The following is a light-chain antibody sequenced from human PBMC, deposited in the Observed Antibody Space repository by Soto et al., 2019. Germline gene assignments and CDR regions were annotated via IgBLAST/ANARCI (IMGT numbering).Light chain of an antibody. CDR3: HLYDTSPPVT. CDR1: QSISTY. Sequence: DIQMTQSPSSLSASVGDRVTITCRASQSISTYLNWYQQKAGLAPKLLIYAASSLQSGVPSRFSGSGSGTDFTLTISSLQPEDFAMYYCHLYDTSPPVTFGQGTRLEIK. CDR2: AAS. J-gene: IGKJ5*01. V-gene: IGKV1-39*01.